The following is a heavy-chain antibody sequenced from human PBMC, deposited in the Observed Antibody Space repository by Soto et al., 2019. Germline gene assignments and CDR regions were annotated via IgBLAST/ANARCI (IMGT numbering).Heavy chain of an antibody. D-gene: IGHD3-3*01. J-gene: IGHJ6*02. CDR2: IYYSGST. CDR1: GGSISSGGYY. Sequence: QVQLQESGPGLVKPSQTLSLTCTVSGGSISSGGYYWSWIRQHPGKGLEWIGYIYYSGSTYYNPSLKSRVTISVDTSKNQFSLKLSSVTAADTAVYYCARGRLRFLEWLDGMDVWGQGTTVTVSS. CDR3: ARGRLRFLEWLDGMDV. V-gene: IGHV4-31*03.